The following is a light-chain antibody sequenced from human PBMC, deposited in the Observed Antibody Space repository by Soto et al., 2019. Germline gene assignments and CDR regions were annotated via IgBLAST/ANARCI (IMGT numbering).Light chain of an antibody. CDR2: KAY. CDR1: QSIIRW. Sequence: IQMTQSPSTLSASVGDRVTITCRASQSIIRWLAWYQQKPGKAPKLLIYKAYSLGSGGPSRFSGSGCGTEFTFTINSPQPDDFATYYCQQFHSFSPTFGQGTKVEIK. CDR3: QQFHSFSPT. V-gene: IGKV1-5*03. J-gene: IGKJ1*01.